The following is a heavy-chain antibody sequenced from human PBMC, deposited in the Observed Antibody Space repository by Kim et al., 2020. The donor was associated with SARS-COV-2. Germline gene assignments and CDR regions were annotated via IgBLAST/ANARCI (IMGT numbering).Heavy chain of an antibody. CDR3: ARGLGMVVPAILFDY. CDR1: GGSFSGYY. CDR2: INHSGST. Sequence: SETLSLTCAVYGGSFSGYYWSWIRQPPGKGLEWIGEINHSGSTNYNPSLKSRVTISVDTSKNQFSLKLSSVTAADTAVYYCARGLGMVVPAILFDYWGQG. V-gene: IGHV4-34*01. J-gene: IGHJ4*02. D-gene: IGHD2-21*02.